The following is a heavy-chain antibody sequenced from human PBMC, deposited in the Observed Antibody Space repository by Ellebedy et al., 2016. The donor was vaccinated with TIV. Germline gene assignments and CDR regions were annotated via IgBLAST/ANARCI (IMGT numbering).Heavy chain of an antibody. D-gene: IGHD1-26*01. J-gene: IGHJ4*02. Sequence: KVSCXASGYNFVYYWISWVRQRPGKGLEWMGRIDPSDPYRNKRPSFQGHVTISTDNSITTAYLQWSSLKAADTAIYYCARHELGSNAAFDSWGQGTLVTVSS. CDR3: ARHELGSNAAFDS. V-gene: IGHV5-10-1*01. CDR2: IDPSDPYR. CDR1: GYNFVYYW.